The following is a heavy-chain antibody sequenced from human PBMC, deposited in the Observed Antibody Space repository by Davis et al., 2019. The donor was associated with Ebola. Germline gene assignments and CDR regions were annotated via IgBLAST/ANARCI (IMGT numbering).Heavy chain of an antibody. V-gene: IGHV1-2*02. CDR1: GYTFTGYY. D-gene: IGHD2/OR15-2a*01. CDR3: ASKDPQYYYYGMDV. Sequence: ASVKVSCKGSGYTFTGYYMHWVRQAPGQGLEWMGWINPNSGGTNYAQKFQGRVTMTRDTSISTDYMELSRLRSDDTAVYYCASKDPQYYYYGMDVWGQGTTVTVS. CDR2: INPNSGGT. J-gene: IGHJ6*02.